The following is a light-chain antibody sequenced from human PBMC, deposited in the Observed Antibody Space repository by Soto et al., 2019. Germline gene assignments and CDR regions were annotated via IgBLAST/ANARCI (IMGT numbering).Light chain of an antibody. V-gene: IGKV1-5*03. CDR3: QQYNSYSYT. CDR2: KAS. Sequence: DIQMTQSPSTLSASVGDRVTITCRASQSISSWLAWYQQNPGKAPKLLIYKASSLESGVPSRFSGSGSGTEFTLTISSLQPDDFATYNCQQYNSYSYTFGQGTKREIK. J-gene: IGKJ2*01. CDR1: QSISSW.